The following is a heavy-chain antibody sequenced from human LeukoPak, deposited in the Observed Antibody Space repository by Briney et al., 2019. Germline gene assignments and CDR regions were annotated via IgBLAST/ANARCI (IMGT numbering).Heavy chain of an antibody. CDR2: IYSSGSS. CDR3: ARDSADILTGFFEQ. D-gene: IGHD3-9*01. V-gene: IGHV4-4*07. Sequence: PSETLSLTCTVSGGSISSYWWSWIRQPAGKGLESIGRIYSSGSSNYNFALESRVTISVDKLKTQFSLKLSSVTAADTAVYYCARDSADILTGFFEQWGQGTLVTVSS. CDR1: GGSISSYW. J-gene: IGHJ4*02.